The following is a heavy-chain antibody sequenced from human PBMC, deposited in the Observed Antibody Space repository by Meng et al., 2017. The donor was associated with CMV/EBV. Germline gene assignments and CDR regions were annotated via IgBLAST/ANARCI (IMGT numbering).Heavy chain of an antibody. CDR3: ARCRARVVPDY. V-gene: IGHV4-34*01. D-gene: IGHD4-23*01. CDR1: GGSFSGYY. Sequence: QVQLQQWGSGLLKPSETLSLTFAVDGGSFSGYYWSWIRQPPGKGLEWIGEINHSGSTNYNPSLKSRVTISVDTSKNQFSLKLSSVTAADTAVYYCARCRARVVPDYWCQGTLVTVSS. CDR2: INHSGST. J-gene: IGHJ4*02.